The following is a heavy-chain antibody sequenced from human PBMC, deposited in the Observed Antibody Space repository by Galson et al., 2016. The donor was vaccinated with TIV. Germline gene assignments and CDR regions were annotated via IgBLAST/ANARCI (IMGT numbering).Heavy chain of an antibody. J-gene: IGHJ6*03. V-gene: IGHV5-51*03. CDR3: ARSPADPHYADYYRDV. CDR1: GSSFTTYW. Sequence: QSGAEVTKPGESLRISCKGSGSSFTTYWIGWVRQVPGKGLEWMGIIYPGDSDTRYSSSFQGQVTISAEQSISTAYLQWSSLKDSDTAMYYCARSPADPHYADYYRDVWGKRTTVTVSS. D-gene: IGHD4-17*01. CDR2: IYPGDSDT.